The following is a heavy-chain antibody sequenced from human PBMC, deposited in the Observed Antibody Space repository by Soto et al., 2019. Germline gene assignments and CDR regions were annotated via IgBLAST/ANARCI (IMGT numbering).Heavy chain of an antibody. CDR2: IYSGGST. Sequence: GGSLRLSCAASGFTVSSNYMSWVRQAPGKGLEWVSVIYSGGSTYYADSVKGRFTISRDNSKNTLYLQMNSLRAEDTAVYYCAREKVQQDYYYYMDVWGKGTTVTVSS. D-gene: IGHD5-18*01. J-gene: IGHJ6*03. V-gene: IGHV3-66*01. CDR3: AREKVQQDYYYYMDV. CDR1: GFTVSSNY.